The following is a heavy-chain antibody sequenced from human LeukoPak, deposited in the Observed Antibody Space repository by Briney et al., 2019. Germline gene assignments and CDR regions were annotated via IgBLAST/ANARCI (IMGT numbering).Heavy chain of an antibody. D-gene: IGHD6-6*01. V-gene: IGHV3-30-3*01. Sequence: PGRSLRLSCAASGFTFSSYATHWVRQAPGKGLEWVAVISYDGSNKYYADSVKGRFTISRDNSKKMLYLQMNSLRGEDTAVYYCASDRLGMAARRNGESLNDYWGQGTLVTVS. CDR3: ASDRLGMAARRNGESLNDY. CDR2: ISYDGSNK. J-gene: IGHJ4*02. CDR1: GFTFSSYA.